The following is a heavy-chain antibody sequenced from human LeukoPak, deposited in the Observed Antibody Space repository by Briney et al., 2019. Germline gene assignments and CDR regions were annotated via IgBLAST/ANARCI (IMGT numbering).Heavy chain of an antibody. CDR3: AKSYCGGDCYSHY. CDR2: ISGSGGST. V-gene: IGHV3-23*01. CDR1: GFTFSSYA. J-gene: IGHJ4*02. Sequence: GGSLRLSCAASGFTFSSYAMSWVRQAPGKGLEWVSVISGSGGSTYYADSVKGRFTISRDNSKNTLYLQMNSLRAEDTAVYYCAKSYCGGDCYSHYWGQGTLVTVSS. D-gene: IGHD2-21*02.